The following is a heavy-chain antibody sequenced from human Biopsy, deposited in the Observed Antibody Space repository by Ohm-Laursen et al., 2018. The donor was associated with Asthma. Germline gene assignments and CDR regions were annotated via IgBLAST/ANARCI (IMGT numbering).Heavy chain of an antibody. CDR2: ISVYNGNT. D-gene: IGHD3-10*01. J-gene: IGHJ6*02. Sequence: SVKVSCKTSGYTFNSAGITWVRQAPGQGLEWMGWISVYNGNTKVAQKLQDRVTMITDTSTSTAYMELRSLGSDDMAVYFCARAVDYSHYYGIDVWGQGTTVTVS. CDR1: GYTFNSAG. CDR3: ARAVDYSHYYGIDV. V-gene: IGHV1-18*03.